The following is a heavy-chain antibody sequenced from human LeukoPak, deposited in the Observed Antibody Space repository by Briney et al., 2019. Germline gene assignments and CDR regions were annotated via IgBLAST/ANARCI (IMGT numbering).Heavy chain of an antibody. D-gene: IGHD3-22*01. CDR3: ARSAYWIQLLVRAYYDSSGYYGFDY. J-gene: IGHJ4*02. V-gene: IGHV3-11*04. Sequence: GGSLRLSCAASGFTFSDYYMSWIRQAPGKGLEWVSYISSSGSTIYYADSVKGRFTISRDNAKNSLYLQINSLTAEDTAVYYRARSAYWIQLLVRAYYDSSGYYGFDYWGQGTLVTVSS. CDR1: GFTFSDYY. CDR2: ISSSGSTI.